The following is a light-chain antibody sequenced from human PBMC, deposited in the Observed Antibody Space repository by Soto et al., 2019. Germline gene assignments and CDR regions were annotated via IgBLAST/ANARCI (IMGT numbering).Light chain of an antibody. Sequence: EIVLTQSPDTLSLSPGEGATLSCRASQSISSSYLAWYQQKPGQAPRLLIYGASSRATGIPDRFSGSGSGTDFTLPISRLEPEDFAVYYCHQYGSSGFTFGPGNKVDI. J-gene: IGKJ3*01. CDR1: QSISSSY. CDR2: GAS. V-gene: IGKV3-20*01. CDR3: HQYGSSGFT.